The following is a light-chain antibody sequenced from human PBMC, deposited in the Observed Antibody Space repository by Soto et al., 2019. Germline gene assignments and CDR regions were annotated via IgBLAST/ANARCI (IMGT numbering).Light chain of an antibody. Sequence: DIQMTQSPSSLSVSIGDRVTITCRASQSISTYLNWYEQKPGKAPNLLIYGASTLQSGVPSRFSGGGSGTYVTRTISGVQPADFGSYYCQQGYTSPVTFGGGTKVEIK. J-gene: IGKJ4*01. CDR3: QQGYTSPVT. V-gene: IGKV1-39*01. CDR1: QSISTY. CDR2: GAS.